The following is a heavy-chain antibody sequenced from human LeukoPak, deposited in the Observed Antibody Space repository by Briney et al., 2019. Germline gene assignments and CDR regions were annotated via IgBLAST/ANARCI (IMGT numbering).Heavy chain of an antibody. V-gene: IGHV1-18*04. CDR1: GYTFSNFG. Sequence: ASVKVSCKTSGYTFSNFGLSWVRQAPGQGLEWMGWISAYNGNTNYAQKLQGRVTMTTDTSTSTAYMELRSLRSDDTAVYYCARAFSLGTVDYWGQGTLVTVSS. CDR3: ARAFSLGTVDY. CDR2: ISAYNGNT. D-gene: IGHD3-16*01. J-gene: IGHJ4*02.